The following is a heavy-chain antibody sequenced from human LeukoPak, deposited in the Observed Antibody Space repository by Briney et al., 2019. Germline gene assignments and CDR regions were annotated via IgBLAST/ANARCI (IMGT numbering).Heavy chain of an antibody. D-gene: IGHD6-13*01. J-gene: IGHJ4*02. CDR2: ISLTGLT. V-gene: IGHV4-4*01. Sequence: SETLSLTCGVSGGSISNTNWWSWVRQPPGQGLEWIGEISLTGLTHYNPSLESRVTVSLDKSKNQLSLNLTSVTAADTAVYSCARQLGGSSWLDSWGQGTLVTVSS. CDR3: ARQLGGSSWLDS. CDR1: GGSISNTNW.